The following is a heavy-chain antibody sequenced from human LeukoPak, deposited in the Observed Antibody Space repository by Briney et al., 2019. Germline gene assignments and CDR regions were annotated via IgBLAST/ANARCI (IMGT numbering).Heavy chain of an antibody. CDR1: GGSISSYY. CDR3: ARTTEGYCSSASCFGFSYSYYMDV. J-gene: IGHJ6*03. CDR2: IYYSGST. D-gene: IGHD2-2*01. V-gene: IGHV4-59*01. Sequence: SETLSLTCTVSGGSISSYYWSWIRQPPGKGLEWIGYIYYSGSTNYNPSLKSRVTISVDTSKNQFPLKLSSVIAADTAVYYCARTTEGYCSSASCFGFSYSYYMDVWGKGTTVTISS.